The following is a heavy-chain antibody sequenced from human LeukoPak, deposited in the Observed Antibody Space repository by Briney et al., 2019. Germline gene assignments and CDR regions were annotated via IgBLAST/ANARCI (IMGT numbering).Heavy chain of an antibody. V-gene: IGHV1-58*02. CDR3: AADLYGAVYFDY. J-gene: IGHJ4*02. D-gene: IGHD4-17*01. Sequence: SVKVSCKASGFTFTSSAMQWVRQARGQRLGWIGWIVVGSGNTNYAQKFQERVTITRDMSTSTAYMELSSLRSEDTAVYYCAADLYGAVYFDYWGQGTLVTVSS. CDR2: IVVGSGNT. CDR1: GFTFTSSA.